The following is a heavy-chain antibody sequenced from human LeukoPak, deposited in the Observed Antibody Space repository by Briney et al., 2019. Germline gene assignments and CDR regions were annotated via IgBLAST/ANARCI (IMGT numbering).Heavy chain of an antibody. CDR1: GDSFTNYW. CDR2: IYPGDSDT. J-gene: IGHJ4*02. D-gene: IGHD5-24*01. V-gene: IGHV5-51*01. CDR3: ARHSRSDYNYGIDY. Sequence: VESLKISCEVSGDSFTNYWIGWVRQMPGKGLDGMARIYPGDSDTRYSPSFQGQVTISADKSITTAYLQWSSLQASDTAIYYCARHSRSDYNYGIDYWGQGNLVTVSS.